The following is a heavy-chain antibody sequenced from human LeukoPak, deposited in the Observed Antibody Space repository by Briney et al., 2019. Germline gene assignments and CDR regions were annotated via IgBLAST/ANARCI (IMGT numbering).Heavy chain of an antibody. CDR1: GGTFSSYA. D-gene: IGHD2-8*01. CDR3: ARVGYCTNGVCRWYYYYYMDV. J-gene: IGHJ6*03. CDR2: IIPIFGTA. Sequence: ASVKVSCKASGGTFSSYAISWVRQAPGQGLEWMGGIIPIFGTANSAQKFQGRVTITADESTSTAYMELSSLRSEDTAVYYCARVGYCTNGVCRWYYYYYMDVWGKGTTVTVSS. V-gene: IGHV1-69*13.